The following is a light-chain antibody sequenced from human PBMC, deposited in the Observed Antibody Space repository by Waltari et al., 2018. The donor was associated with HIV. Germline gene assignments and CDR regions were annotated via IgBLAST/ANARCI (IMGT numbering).Light chain of an antibody. CDR3: QQRGTTWT. V-gene: IGKV3-11*01. J-gene: IGKJ1*01. CDR1: QSVSSY. Sequence: DIVFTQSPATLSLSPGERATLSCRASQSVSSYLAWYQQKPGQAPRLLIYDASSRATGIPLRFSGSGSGTDFTLTISSLEPEDFAVYYCQQRGTTWTFGQGTKVEIK. CDR2: DAS.